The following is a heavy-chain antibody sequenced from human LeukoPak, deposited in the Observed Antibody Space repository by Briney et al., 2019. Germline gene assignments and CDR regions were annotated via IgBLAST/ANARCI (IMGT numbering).Heavy chain of an antibody. Sequence: GGSLRLSCAASGFTFSSYAMSWVRQAPGKGLEWVSAISGSGGSTYYADSVKGRFTISRDNSKNTLYLQVNSLRAEDTAVYYCAKTEDTIFGVVKSPLDYWGQGTLVTVSS. CDR2: ISGSGGST. CDR1: GFTFSSYA. J-gene: IGHJ4*02. D-gene: IGHD3-3*01. CDR3: AKTEDTIFGVVKSPLDY. V-gene: IGHV3-23*01.